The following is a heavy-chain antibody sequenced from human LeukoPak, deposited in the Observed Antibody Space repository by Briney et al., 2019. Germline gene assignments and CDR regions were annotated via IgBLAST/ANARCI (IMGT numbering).Heavy chain of an antibody. CDR2: IIPILGIA. CDR1: GGTFSSYA. J-gene: IGHJ6*02. D-gene: IGHD2-2*01. CDR3: ARDKSAMRSNMDV. V-gene: IGHV1-69*04. Sequence: SSVKVSCKASGGTFSSYAVSWVRQAPGQGLEWMGGIIPILGIANYAQKFQGRVTITADKSTSTAYMELSSLRSEDTAVYYCARDKSAMRSNMDVWGQGTTVTVSS.